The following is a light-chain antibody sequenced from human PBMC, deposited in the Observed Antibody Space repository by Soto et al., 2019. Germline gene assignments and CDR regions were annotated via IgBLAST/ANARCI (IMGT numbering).Light chain of an antibody. J-gene: IGLJ1*01. CDR1: SSDVGSYNL. CDR3: CSYAGSSTFV. V-gene: IGLV2-23*02. Sequence: QSVLTQPASVSGSPGQSITISCTGTSSDVGSYNLVSWYQQYPDKAPKPMIYEVTKRPSGVSNRFSGSKSGNTASLTVSGLQAEDEADYYCCSYAGSSTFVFGTGTKVTVL. CDR2: EVT.